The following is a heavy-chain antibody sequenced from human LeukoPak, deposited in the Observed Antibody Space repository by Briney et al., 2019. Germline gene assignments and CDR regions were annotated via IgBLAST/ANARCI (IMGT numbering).Heavy chain of an antibody. CDR1: GYTFTSYG. J-gene: IGHJ4*02. V-gene: IGHV1-2*02. D-gene: IGHD2-2*01. Sequence: ASVKVSCKASGYTFTSYGISWVRQAPGQGLEWMGWINPNSGGTNYAQKFQGRVTMTRDTSISTAYMELSRLRSDDTAVYYCASEPRAAADFDYWGQGTLVTVSS. CDR2: INPNSGGT. CDR3: ASEPRAAADFDY.